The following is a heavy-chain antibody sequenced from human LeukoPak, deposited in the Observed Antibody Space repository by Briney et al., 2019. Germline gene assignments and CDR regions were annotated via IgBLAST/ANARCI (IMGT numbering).Heavy chain of an antibody. V-gene: IGHV3-7*01. CDR1: GITFSRYG. CDR3: ARVVGAIDY. D-gene: IGHD1-26*01. J-gene: IGHJ4*02. Sequence: GGTLSLSCAASGITFSRYGMSWVRQAPGKGLDWVANIKQGGSEKYYVDSVKGRFTISRDNAKNSLYLQMNSMRAEDTAVYYCARVVGAIDYWGQGTLVTVSS. CDR2: IKQGGSEK.